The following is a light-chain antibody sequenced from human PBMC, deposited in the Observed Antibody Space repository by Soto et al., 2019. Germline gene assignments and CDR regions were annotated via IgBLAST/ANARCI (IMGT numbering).Light chain of an antibody. V-gene: IGLV2-14*03. CDR3: SSYTSDFTII. Sequence: QSALTQPASVSGSPGQSITISCTGTISDVGGYQYVSWFQQHPGKAHKLMIYDVSDRPSGVSSRSSGSKSGNTASLTISGLQSEDEADYYCSSYTSDFTIIFGGGTKLTVL. J-gene: IGLJ2*01. CDR2: DVS. CDR1: ISDVGGYQY.